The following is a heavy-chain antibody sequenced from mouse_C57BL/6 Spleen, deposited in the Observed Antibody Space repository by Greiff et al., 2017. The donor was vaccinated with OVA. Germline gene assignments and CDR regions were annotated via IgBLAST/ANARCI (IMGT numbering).Heavy chain of an antibody. Sequence: VQLKESGAELARPGASVKLSCKASGYTFTSYGISWVKQRTGQGLEWIGEIYPRSGNTYYNEKFKGKATLTADKSSSTAYMELRSLTSEDSAVYFCAREGDYYGSGGFAYWGQGTLVTVSA. V-gene: IGHV1-81*01. CDR1: GYTFTSYG. D-gene: IGHD1-1*01. CDR3: AREGDYYGSGGFAY. CDR2: IYPRSGNT. J-gene: IGHJ3*01.